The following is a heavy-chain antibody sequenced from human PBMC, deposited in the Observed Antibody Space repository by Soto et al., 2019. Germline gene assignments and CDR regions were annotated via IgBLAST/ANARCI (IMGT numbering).Heavy chain of an antibody. V-gene: IGHV5-51*01. J-gene: IGHJ6*03. Sequence: GESLKISCKGSGYSFTSYWIGWVRQMPGKGLEWMGIIYPGDSDTRYSPSFQGQVTISADKSISTAYLQWSSLKASDTAMYYCARHTGVLRYFDWLPPGGYYYYMDVWGKGTTVTVSS. CDR1: GYSFTSYW. CDR2: IYPGDSDT. CDR3: ARHTGVLRYFDWLPPGGYYYYMDV. D-gene: IGHD3-9*01.